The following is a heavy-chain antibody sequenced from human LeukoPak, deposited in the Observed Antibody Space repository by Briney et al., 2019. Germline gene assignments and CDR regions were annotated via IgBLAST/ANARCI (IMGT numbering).Heavy chain of an antibody. V-gene: IGHV3-30*06. CDR1: GFTFSSYG. CDR2: ISYDGSNK. D-gene: IGHD2-2*01. CDR3: ARGYLVVPGWFDP. J-gene: IGHJ5*02. Sequence: GRSLRLSCAASGFTFSSYGMHWVRQAPGKGLEWVAVISYDGSNKYYADSVKGRFTISRDNSKNTLYLQMNSLRAEDTAVYYCARGYLVVPGWFDPWGQGTLVTVSS.